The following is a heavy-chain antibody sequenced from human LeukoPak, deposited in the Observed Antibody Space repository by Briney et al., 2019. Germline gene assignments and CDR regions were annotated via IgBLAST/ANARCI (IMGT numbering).Heavy chain of an antibody. CDR2: INWDGGST. J-gene: IGHJ4*02. D-gene: IGHD1-26*01. CDR1: GFTFDEYG. V-gene: IGHV3-20*04. Sequence: GGSLRLSCAASGFTFDEYGMSWVRHAPGKGLEWVSSINWDGGSTAYADSVQGRFTISRDNAKNSLHLQMKSLRAEDTALYYCARDSFSGSSLDYWGQGTLVTVSS. CDR3: ARDSFSGSSLDY.